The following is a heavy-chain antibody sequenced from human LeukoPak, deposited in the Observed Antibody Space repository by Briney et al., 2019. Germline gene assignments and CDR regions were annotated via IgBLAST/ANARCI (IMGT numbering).Heavy chain of an antibody. J-gene: IGHJ4*02. V-gene: IGHV4-59*08. CDR1: GGPISNYY. D-gene: IGHD6-25*01. Sequence: PSETLSLTCTVSGGPISNYYWTWIRQSPGQGLEWIGYVYNSGITDYNPSLKSRLTISVDTSKNQFSLELSSMTAADTAVYYCARSRGLAGAATVIDYWGQGTLVTVSS. CDR2: VYNSGIT. CDR3: ARSRGLAGAATVIDY.